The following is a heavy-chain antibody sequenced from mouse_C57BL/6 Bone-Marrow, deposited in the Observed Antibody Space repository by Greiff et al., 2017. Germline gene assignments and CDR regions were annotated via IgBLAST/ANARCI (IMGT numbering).Heavy chain of an antibody. J-gene: IGHJ3*01. Sequence: VMLVESGPELVKPGASVKISCKASGYTFTDYYINWVKQRPGQGLEWIGWIFPGSGSTYYNEKFKGKATLTVDKSSSTAYMLLSSLTSEDSAVYFCARWGDYYGPWFAYWGQGTLVTVSA. CDR2: IFPGSGST. CDR1: GYTFTDYY. V-gene: IGHV1-75*01. CDR3: ARWGDYYGPWFAY. D-gene: IGHD1-1*01.